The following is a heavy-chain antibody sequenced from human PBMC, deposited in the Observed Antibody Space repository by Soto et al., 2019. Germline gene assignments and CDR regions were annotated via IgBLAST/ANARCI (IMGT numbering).Heavy chain of an antibody. CDR3: ARDRDDILTGYKYLDY. V-gene: IGHV4-4*07. Sequence: SETLSLTCTVSGGSISSYYWSWIRQPAGKGLEWIGRIYTSGSTNYNPSLKSRVSMSVDTSKNQFSLKLSSVTAADTAVYYCARDRDDILTGYKYLDYPGQGPLGTVS. CDR1: GGSISSYY. J-gene: IGHJ4*02. D-gene: IGHD3-9*01. CDR2: IYTSGST.